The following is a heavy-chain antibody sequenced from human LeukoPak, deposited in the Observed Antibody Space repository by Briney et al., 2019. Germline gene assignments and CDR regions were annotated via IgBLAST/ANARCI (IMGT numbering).Heavy chain of an antibody. Sequence: GGSLRLSCAASGFTFSSYSMNWVRQAPGKGLEWVSYISSSSSTIYYADSVRGRFTISRDNSRNTLYLQMNSLRAEDTAIYYCAKNGDRGAYCSGGTCYPYYYYYMDVWGKGTTVTISS. CDR3: AKNGDRGAYCSGGTCYPYYYYYMDV. CDR2: ISSSSSTI. CDR1: GFTFSSYS. J-gene: IGHJ6*03. D-gene: IGHD2-15*01. V-gene: IGHV3-48*01.